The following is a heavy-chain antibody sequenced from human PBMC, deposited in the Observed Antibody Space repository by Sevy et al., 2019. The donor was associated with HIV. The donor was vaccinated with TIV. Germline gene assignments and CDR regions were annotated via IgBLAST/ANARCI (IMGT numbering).Heavy chain of an antibody. Sequence: GGSVRLSCAASGFTFSSYSMNWVRQAPGKGLEWVSYISSSSSTIYYADSVKGRFTISRDNAKNSLYLQMNSLRDEDTAVYYCARDRGIVGAPQRSRYYFDYWGQGTLVTVSS. CDR1: GFTFSSYS. J-gene: IGHJ4*02. V-gene: IGHV3-48*02. D-gene: IGHD1-26*01. CDR3: ARDRGIVGAPQRSRYYFDY. CDR2: ISSSSSTI.